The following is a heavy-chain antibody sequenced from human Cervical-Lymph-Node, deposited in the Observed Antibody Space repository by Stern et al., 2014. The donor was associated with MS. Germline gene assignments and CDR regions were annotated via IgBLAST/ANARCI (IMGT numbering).Heavy chain of an antibody. CDR1: GFTFSDYG. J-gene: IGHJ4*02. CDR2: ISRSGNNI. D-gene: IGHD1-7*01. Sequence: EVHLVESGGGLVQPGGSLRLSCAASGFTFSDYGMNWVRQAPGKGLEWVSFISRSGNNIFYADSLKGRFTISRDTDKNSLYLPMSSLGVEDTAVYYCAKDAEELAYDYWGQGSLVTVSS. V-gene: IGHV3-48*01. CDR3: AKDAEELAYDY.